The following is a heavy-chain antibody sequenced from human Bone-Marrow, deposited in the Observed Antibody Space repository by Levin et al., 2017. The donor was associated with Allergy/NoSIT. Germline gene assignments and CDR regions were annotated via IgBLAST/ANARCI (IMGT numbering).Heavy chain of an antibody. CDR2: IYPGDSDT. V-gene: IGHV5-51*01. D-gene: IGHD4-17*01. CDR3: ARHKWATATGGHYYYYYGMDV. J-gene: IGHJ6*02. CDR1: GYSFTSYW. Sequence: GESLKISCKGSGYSFTSYWIGWVRQMPGKGLEWMGIIYPGDSDTRYSPSFQGQVTISADKSISTAYLQWSSLKASDTAMYYCARHKWATATGGHYYYYYGMDVWGQGTTVTVSS.